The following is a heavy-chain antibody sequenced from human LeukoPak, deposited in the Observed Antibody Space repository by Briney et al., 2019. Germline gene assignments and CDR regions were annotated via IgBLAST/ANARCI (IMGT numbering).Heavy chain of an antibody. J-gene: IGHJ4*02. CDR3: AKDLRYCSGGSCYYFDS. CDR2: ISYGGSNK. Sequence: GGSLRLSCAASGFTFSSYGMHWVRQAPGKGLEWVAVISYGGSNKYYADSVKGRFTISRDNSKNTLYLQMTSLRPENTAVYYCAKDLRYCSGGSCYYFDSWGQGTLVTVSS. CDR1: GFTFSSYG. D-gene: IGHD2-15*01. V-gene: IGHV3-30*18.